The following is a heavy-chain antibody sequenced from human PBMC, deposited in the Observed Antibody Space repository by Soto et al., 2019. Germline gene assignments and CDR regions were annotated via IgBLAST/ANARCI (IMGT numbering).Heavy chain of an antibody. V-gene: IGHV4-59*01. CDR2: IYYSGST. CDR1: GGSISSYY. CDR3: ARDMPYDSSGSSFFDP. J-gene: IGHJ5*02. Sequence: SETLSLTCTVSGGSISSYYWSWIRQPPGKGLEWIGYIYYSGSTNYNPSLKSRVTISVDTSKNQFSLKLSSVTAADTAVYYCARDMPYDSSGSSFFDPWGQGTLVTVSS. D-gene: IGHD3-22*01.